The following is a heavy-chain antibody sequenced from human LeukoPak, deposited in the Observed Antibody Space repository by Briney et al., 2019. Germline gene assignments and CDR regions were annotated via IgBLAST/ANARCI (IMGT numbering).Heavy chain of an antibody. CDR3: TRVGAWQLLVGY. CDR2: IRSKAYGGTT. J-gene: IGHJ4*02. D-gene: IGHD1-26*01. V-gene: IGHV3-49*03. Sequence: PGGSLRLSCTASGFTFGDYAMSWFRQAPGQGLGWVGFIRSKAYGGTTEYAASVKGRFTISRDDSKSIAYLQMNNLKTEDTAVYYCTRVGAWQLLVGYWCQGTLVTVSS. CDR1: GFTFGDYA.